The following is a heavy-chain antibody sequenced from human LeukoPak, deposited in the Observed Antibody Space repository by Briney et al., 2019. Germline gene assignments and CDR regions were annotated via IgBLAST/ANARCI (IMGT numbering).Heavy chain of an antibody. CDR2: ISGSGGST. Sequence: GGSLRLSCAASGFTFSSYAMSWVRQAPGEGLEWVSAISGSGGSTYYADSVKGRFTISRDNSKNTLYLQMNSLRAEDTAVYYCAKDGGGRYYYGSGSYSFSYYYYGMDVWGQGTTVTVSS. CDR3: AKDGGGRYYYGSGSYSFSYYYYGMDV. D-gene: IGHD3-10*01. V-gene: IGHV3-23*01. J-gene: IGHJ6*02. CDR1: GFTFSSYA.